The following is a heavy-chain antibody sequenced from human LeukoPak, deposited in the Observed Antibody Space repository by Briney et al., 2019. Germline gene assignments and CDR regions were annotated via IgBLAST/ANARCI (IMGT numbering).Heavy chain of an antibody. CDR2: ISSSGSTI. D-gene: IGHD2-8*01. CDR3: ARGLPHISPALLYATGGRWFDP. J-gene: IGHJ5*02. Sequence: GGPLRLSCAASGFTFSDYYMSWIRQAPGKGLEWVSYISSSGSTIYYADSVKGRFTISRDNAKNSLYLQMNSLRAEDTAVYYCARGLPHISPALLYATGGRWFDPWGQGTLVTVSS. CDR1: GFTFSDYY. V-gene: IGHV3-11*01.